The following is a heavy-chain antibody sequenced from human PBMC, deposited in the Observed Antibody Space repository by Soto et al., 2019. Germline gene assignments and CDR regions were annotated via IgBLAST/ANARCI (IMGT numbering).Heavy chain of an antibody. CDR1: GGTFSSYA. V-gene: IGHV1-69*05. D-gene: IGHD6-6*01. CDR3: ARLSEESSSSNYYYFYMDV. Sequence: VSCKASGGTFSSYAISWVRQAPGQGLEWMGGINPQTGTTNYAEKFQGRVTITRSTSTNTAYMELSGLRSEDTAVYYCARLSEESSSSNYYYFYMDVWGKGSTVTVSS. J-gene: IGHJ6*03. CDR2: INPQTGTT.